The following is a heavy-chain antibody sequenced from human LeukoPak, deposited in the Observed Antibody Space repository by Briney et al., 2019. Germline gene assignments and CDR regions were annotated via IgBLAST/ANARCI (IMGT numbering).Heavy chain of an antibody. CDR1: GYTFTNYD. CDR2: MNPNSGDT. CDR3: TRSGFGGGVHFDY. D-gene: IGHD3-16*01. Sequence: GASVKVSYKASGYTFTNYDINWVRQAAGQGLEWLGWMNPNSGDTGYVEKFQGRVTMTRDTSMNTAYMELSSLRSEDTAVYYCTRSGFGGGVHFDYWGQGTPVTVSS. J-gene: IGHJ4*02. V-gene: IGHV1-8*01.